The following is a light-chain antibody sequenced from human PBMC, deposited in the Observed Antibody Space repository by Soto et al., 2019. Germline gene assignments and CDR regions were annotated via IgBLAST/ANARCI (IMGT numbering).Light chain of an antibody. Sequence: VGLAQVSLFLPVTLWQPAFIFLRARQRPVYRDGNNYLNLLQQRTGQSPKRLIYKVSDRDSGGPDRFSGSGSGTDFTLKISRVEAEDVGVYYCMQGTHWPPYSFGQGTKLEIK. J-gene: IGKJ2*03. V-gene: IGKV2-30*01. CDR1: QRPVYRDGNNY. CDR3: MQGTHWPPYS. CDR2: KVS.